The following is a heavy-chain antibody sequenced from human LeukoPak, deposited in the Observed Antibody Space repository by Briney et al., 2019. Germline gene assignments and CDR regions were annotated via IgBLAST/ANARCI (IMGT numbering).Heavy chain of an antibody. J-gene: IGHJ1*01. D-gene: IGHD6-19*01. CDR2: VRSKANSYAT. V-gene: IGHV3-73*01. CDR1: GFTFSGSA. Sequence: GGSLRLSCAASGFTFSGSAMHWVRQASGKGLEWVGRVRSKANSYATAYAASVEGRFTISRDDSKNTAYLQMNSLKTEDTAVYYCAVAGQGYFQHWGQGTLVTVSS. CDR3: AVAGQGYFQH.